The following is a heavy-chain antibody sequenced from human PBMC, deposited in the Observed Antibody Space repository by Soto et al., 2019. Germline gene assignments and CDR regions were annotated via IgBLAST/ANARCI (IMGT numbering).Heavy chain of an antibody. Sequence: EVQLVESGGGLVKPGESLRLSCAASGLTFTNAWMNWVRQAPGKGLEWVGRIRSKTDGGTPDYAAPVKGRFTISRDDSKNTLYVQMNSLKTEDTAIYYGTTEKGYWGQGTLVTVSS. CDR3: TTEKGY. CDR1: GLTFTNAW. V-gene: IGHV3-15*07. J-gene: IGHJ4*02. CDR2: IRSKTDGGTP.